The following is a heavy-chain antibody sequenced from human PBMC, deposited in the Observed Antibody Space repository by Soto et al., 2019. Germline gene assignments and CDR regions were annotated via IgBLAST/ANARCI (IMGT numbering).Heavy chain of an antibody. Sequence: SETLSLTCAVYGGSFSGYYWSWIRQPPGKGLEWIGEINHSGSTNYNPSLKSRVTISVDTSKNQFSLKLSSVTAADTAVYYCARGSARDTMVRGVILGGPEYWGQGILVTVSS. J-gene: IGHJ4*02. CDR1: GGSFSGYY. CDR3: ARGSARDTMVRGVILGGPEY. CDR2: INHSGST. D-gene: IGHD3-10*01. V-gene: IGHV4-34*01.